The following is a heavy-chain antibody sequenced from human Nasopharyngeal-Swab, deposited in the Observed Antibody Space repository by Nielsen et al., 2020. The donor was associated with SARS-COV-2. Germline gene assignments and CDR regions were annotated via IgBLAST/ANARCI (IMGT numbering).Heavy chain of an antibody. CDR3: AKVPLYYYDSSGPRDY. D-gene: IGHD3-22*01. CDR2: ISWNSGSI. V-gene: IGHV3-9*01. CDR1: GFTFDDYA. J-gene: IGHJ4*02. Sequence: GGSLRLSCAASGFTFDDYAMHWVRQAPGKGLEWVSGISWNSGSIGYADSVKGRFTISRDNAKNSLYLQMNSLRAEDTALYYCAKVPLYYYDSSGPRDYWGQGTLVTVSS.